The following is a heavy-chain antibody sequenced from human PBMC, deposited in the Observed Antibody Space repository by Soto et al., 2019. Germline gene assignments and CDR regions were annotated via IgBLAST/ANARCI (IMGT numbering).Heavy chain of an antibody. CDR2: INPNRGFT. J-gene: IGHJ6*02. V-gene: IGHV1-2*02. CDR3: ARGAAVVTTIPRYGLDV. CDR1: GYTFSDYY. D-gene: IGHD2-21*02. Sequence: QVQLVQSEAEVKKPGASLRVSCKTSGYTFSDYYIHWLRQAPGQGPEWMGWINPNRGFTKFSQKFQGRVTMTTDTSINTAYMDLTSLVSDDTAVYYCARGAAVVTTIPRYGLDVWGQGTTVTVSS.